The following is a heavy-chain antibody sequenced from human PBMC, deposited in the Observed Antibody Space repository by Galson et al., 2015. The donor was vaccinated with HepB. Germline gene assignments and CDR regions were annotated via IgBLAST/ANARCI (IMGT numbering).Heavy chain of an antibody. CDR2: ISYDGSTK. CDR3: ARCRGWYLSGYFDY. V-gene: IGHV3-30*04. CDR1: GFTFSSYA. J-gene: IGHJ4*02. D-gene: IGHD6-19*01. Sequence: SLRLSCAASGFTFSSYAMHWVRQAPGKGLEWVAVISYDGSTKYYADSVKGRFTISRDNSKNTVYLQMNSLRAEDTAVYYCARCRGWYLSGYFDYWGQGTLVTVSS.